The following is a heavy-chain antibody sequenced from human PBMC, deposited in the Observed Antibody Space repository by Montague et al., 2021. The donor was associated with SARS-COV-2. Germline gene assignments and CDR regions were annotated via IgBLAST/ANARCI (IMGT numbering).Heavy chain of an antibody. Sequence: SETLSLTCTVSGGSISSYYWSWIRQPPGKGLEWIGYIYYSGSTNXNPSLKSRVTISVDTSKNQFSLKLSSVTAADTAVYYCAREESGFDYYYGMDVWGQGTTVTASS. V-gene: IGHV4-59*01. CDR2: IYYSGST. CDR1: GGSISSYY. CDR3: AREESGFDYYYGMDV. D-gene: IGHD3-3*01. J-gene: IGHJ6*02.